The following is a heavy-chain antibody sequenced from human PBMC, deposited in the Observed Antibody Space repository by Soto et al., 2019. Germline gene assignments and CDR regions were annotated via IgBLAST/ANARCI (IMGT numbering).Heavy chain of an antibody. D-gene: IGHD4-4*01. J-gene: IGHJ6*03. CDR2: IYYSGST. Sequence: PSETLSLTCTVSGGSISSSSYYWGWIRQPPGKGLEWIGSIYYSGSTYYNPSLKSRVTISVDTSKNQFSLKLSSVTAADTAVYYCARLEVTILYMDVWGKGTTVTVSS. V-gene: IGHV4-39*01. CDR3: ARLEVTILYMDV. CDR1: GGSISSSSYY.